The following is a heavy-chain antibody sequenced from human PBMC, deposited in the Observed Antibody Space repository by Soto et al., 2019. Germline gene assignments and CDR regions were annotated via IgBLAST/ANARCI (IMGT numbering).Heavy chain of an antibody. CDR2: INHSGST. D-gene: IGHD3-3*01. Sequence: ASETLSLTCAVYGGSFSGYYWSWIRQPPGKGLEWIGEINHSGSTNYNPSLKSRVTISVDTSKNQFSMKLSSVTAADTAVYYCARSRFFGVVRTIYYMDVWGKGTTVTVSS. V-gene: IGHV4-34*01. CDR1: GGSFSGYY. J-gene: IGHJ6*03. CDR3: ARSRFFGVVRTIYYMDV.